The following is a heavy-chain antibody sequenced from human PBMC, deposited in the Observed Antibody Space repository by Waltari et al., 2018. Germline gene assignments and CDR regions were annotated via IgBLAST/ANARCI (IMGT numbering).Heavy chain of an antibody. CDR2: IYYSGGT. V-gene: IGHV4-39*01. D-gene: IGHD3-3*01. Sequence: QLQLQESGPGLVKPSETLSLTCTVSGGSISSSSYYWGWIRQPPGKGLEWIGSIYYSGGTYYNPSLKSRVTISVDTSKNQFSLKLSSVTAADTAVYYCARKMTYYDFWSGYDYWGQGTLVTVSS. J-gene: IGHJ4*02. CDR1: GGSISSSSYY. CDR3: ARKMTYYDFWSGYDY.